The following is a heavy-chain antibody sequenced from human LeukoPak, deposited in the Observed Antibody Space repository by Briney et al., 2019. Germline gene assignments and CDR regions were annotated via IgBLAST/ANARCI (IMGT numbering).Heavy chain of an antibody. D-gene: IGHD6-25*01. V-gene: IGHV4-59*01. Sequence: SETLSLTCTVSGVSINNYYWSWIRQPPGKGLEWIGYSFYSGSTDYNPSLKSRVTISVDTSKNQFSLNLSSVTAADTAVYYCARGQRGFPYWGQGTVVTVSS. CDR1: GVSINNYY. CDR3: ARGQRGFPY. J-gene: IGHJ4*02. CDR2: SFYSGST.